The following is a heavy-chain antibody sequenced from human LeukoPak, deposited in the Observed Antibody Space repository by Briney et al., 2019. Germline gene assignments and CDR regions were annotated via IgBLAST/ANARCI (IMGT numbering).Heavy chain of an antibody. Sequence: NPSETLSLTCAVSGGSISSSSYYWGWIRQPPGKGLEWIGSIYYSGSTYYNPSLKSRVTISVDTSKNQFSLKLSSVIAADTAVYYCARLGVRGDYLGYWGQGTLVTVSS. CDR2: IYYSGST. CDR1: GGSISSSSYY. V-gene: IGHV4-39*01. D-gene: IGHD3-10*01. CDR3: ARLGVRGDYLGY. J-gene: IGHJ4*02.